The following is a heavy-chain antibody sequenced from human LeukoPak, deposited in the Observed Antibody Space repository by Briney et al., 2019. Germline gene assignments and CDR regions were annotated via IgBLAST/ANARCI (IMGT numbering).Heavy chain of an antibody. CDR3: ATSFGPVIAAAGTGAD. D-gene: IGHD6-13*01. CDR2: IRYDGSNK. Sequence: GGSLRLSCAASGFTFSSYGMHWVRQAPGKGLEWVAFIRYDGSNKYYADSVKGRFTISRDNSKNTLYLQMNSLRAEDTAVYYCATSFGPVIAAAGTGADWGQGTLVTVSS. J-gene: IGHJ4*02. CDR1: GFTFSSYG. V-gene: IGHV3-30*02.